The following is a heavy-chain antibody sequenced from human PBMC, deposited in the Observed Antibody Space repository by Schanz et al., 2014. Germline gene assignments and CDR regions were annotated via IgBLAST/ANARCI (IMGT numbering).Heavy chain of an antibody. CDR2: IKHDGGEK. CDR1: GFTFSSYW. D-gene: IGHD5-12*01. J-gene: IGHJ4*02. V-gene: IGHV3-7*01. CDR3: VRIYSGYSGGYLDY. Sequence: EVQLVESGGGLVQPGGSLRLSCAASGFTFSSYWMSWVRQAPGKGLEWVANIKHDGGEKYYVDSLKGRFTISRDNAKNSLYLQMSSLRAEDTAVYCCVRIYSGYSGGYLDYWGQGTLVTVSS.